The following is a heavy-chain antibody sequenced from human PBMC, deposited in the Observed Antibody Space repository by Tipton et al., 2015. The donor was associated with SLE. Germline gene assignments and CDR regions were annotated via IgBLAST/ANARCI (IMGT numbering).Heavy chain of an antibody. CDR2: INHGGST. V-gene: IGHV4-39*07. Sequence: TLSLTCTVSGDSISNGDDYWSWIRQPPGKGLEWIGEINHGGSTNYNPSLKSRVTISEDTSKNQFSLKLTSVTAADTAVYYCASLAGTYSSYFRDYWGRGALVSVSS. D-gene: IGHD1-26*01. CDR1: GDSISNGDDY. J-gene: IGHJ4*02. CDR3: ASLAGTYSSYFRDY.